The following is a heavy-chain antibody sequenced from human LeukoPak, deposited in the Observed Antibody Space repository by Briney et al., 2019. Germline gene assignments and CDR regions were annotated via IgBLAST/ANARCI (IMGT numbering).Heavy chain of an antibody. V-gene: IGHV4-39*02. CDR3: ARVRKVARYYGSGSYRTPDAFDI. CDR2: IYSSGST. D-gene: IGHD3-10*01. CDR1: GASISGSGYY. Sequence: PSETLSLTCTVSGASISGSGYYWGWIRQPPGKGLEWIGSIYSSGSTYYNASLQSRVTISIETSKNQISLRLNSVTAADTAVYYCARVRKVARYYGSGSYRTPDAFDIWGQGTMVTVSS. J-gene: IGHJ3*02.